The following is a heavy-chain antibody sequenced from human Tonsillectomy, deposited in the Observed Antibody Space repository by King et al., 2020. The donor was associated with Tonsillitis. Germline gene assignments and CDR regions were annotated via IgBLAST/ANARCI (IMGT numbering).Heavy chain of an antibody. CDR2: INSDGSSI. CDR1: GFTFSDYW. V-gene: IGHV3-74*01. CDR3: ARVTTGAFDI. D-gene: IGHD4-17*01. Sequence: VQLVESGGGLVQPGGSLRLSCAGSGFTFSDYWMHWVRQAPGKGLVWVSGINSDGSSIIYADSVKGRITITRDIAKNTLYLQMNGLRAEDTAVYYWARVTTGAFDIWGQGTMVTVSS. J-gene: IGHJ3*02.